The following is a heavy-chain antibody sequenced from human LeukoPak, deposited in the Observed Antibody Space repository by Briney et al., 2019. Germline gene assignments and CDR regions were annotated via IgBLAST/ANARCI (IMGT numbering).Heavy chain of an antibody. V-gene: IGHV4-59*01. D-gene: IGHD2-21*01. CDR2: IYYSGST. CDR1: GGSISSYY. Sequence: PSETPSLTCTVSGGSISSYYWSWIRQPPGKGLEWIGYIYYSGSTNYNPSLKSRVTISVDTSKNQFSLKLSSVTAADTAVYYCARVGGAAEYYFDYWGQGTLVTVSS. J-gene: IGHJ4*02. CDR3: ARVGGAAEYYFDY.